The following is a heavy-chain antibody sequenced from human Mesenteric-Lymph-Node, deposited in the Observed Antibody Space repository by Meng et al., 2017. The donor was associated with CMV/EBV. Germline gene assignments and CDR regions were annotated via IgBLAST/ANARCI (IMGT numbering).Heavy chain of an antibody. CDR1: GFIFSNYD. Sequence: GGSLRLSCAPSGFIFSNYDMSWVRQAPGKGLEWVSAISADGSRTYYGSSAKGRFTISRDRSRNTLHLQMNSLRADDTAVYYCARALVREYNWFAPWGQGTLVTVSS. J-gene: IGHJ5*02. D-gene: IGHD3-10*01. CDR2: ISADGSRT. CDR3: ARALVREYNWFAP. V-gene: IGHV3-23*01.